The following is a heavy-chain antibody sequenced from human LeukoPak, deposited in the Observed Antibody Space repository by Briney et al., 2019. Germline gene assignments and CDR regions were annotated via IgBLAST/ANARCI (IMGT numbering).Heavy chain of an antibody. CDR1: GGTFSSYA. Sequence: SVKVSCKASGGTFSSYAISWVRQAPGQGLEWMGGIIPIFGTANYAQKFQGRVTITTDESTSTAYMELSRLRSDDTAVYYCARDGQYCSSTSCYTLYYYYYYMDVWGKGTTVTVSS. J-gene: IGHJ6*03. D-gene: IGHD2-2*02. V-gene: IGHV1-69*05. CDR3: ARDGQYCSSTSCYTLYYYYYYMDV. CDR2: IIPIFGTA.